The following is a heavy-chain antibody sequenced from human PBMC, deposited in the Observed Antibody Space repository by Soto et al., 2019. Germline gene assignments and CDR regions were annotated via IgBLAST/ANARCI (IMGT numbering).Heavy chain of an antibody. J-gene: IGHJ4*02. V-gene: IGHV3-9*01. CDR3: AKDLYDYVWGSYRSSLDY. Sequence: GGSLRLSCAASGFTFDDYAMYWVRQTPGKGLEWVSGISGNSGNIGYADSVKGRFTISRGNAKNSLYLQMDSLRAEDTAVYYCAKDLYDYVWGSYRSSLDYWGQGTLVTVSS. CDR2: ISGNSGNI. CDR1: GFTFDDYA. D-gene: IGHD3-16*02.